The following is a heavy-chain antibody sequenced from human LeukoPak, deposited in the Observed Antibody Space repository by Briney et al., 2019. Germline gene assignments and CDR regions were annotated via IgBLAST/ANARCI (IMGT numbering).Heavy chain of an antibody. CDR3: AEDPFTFDGDYGDT. Sequence: SGGSLRLSCAASGFPLSNYAMSWVRQSPGMGLEWVASISDSGESTYYADSVKGRFTISRDNSKDTLYLQMDSLRPDDTAVYYCAEDPFTFDGDYGDTWGQGTLVIVSS. J-gene: IGHJ4*02. CDR2: ISDSGEST. V-gene: IGHV3-23*01. CDR1: GFPLSNYA. D-gene: IGHD4-17*01.